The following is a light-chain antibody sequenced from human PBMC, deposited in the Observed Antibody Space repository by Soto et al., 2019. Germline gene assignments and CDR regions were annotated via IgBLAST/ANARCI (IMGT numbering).Light chain of an antibody. CDR3: QSFDKSLNGVV. J-gene: IGLJ3*02. CDR2: TNN. V-gene: IGLV1-40*01. Sequence: QSVLTQPPSVSGAPGQRVTISCTGSSSNIGALYDVHWYQRFPGTAPKLLIYTNNNRPSGVPDRFSASKSDTSASLAITGLQSEDEADYYCQSFDKSLNGVVFGGGTKLTVL. CDR1: SSNIGALYD.